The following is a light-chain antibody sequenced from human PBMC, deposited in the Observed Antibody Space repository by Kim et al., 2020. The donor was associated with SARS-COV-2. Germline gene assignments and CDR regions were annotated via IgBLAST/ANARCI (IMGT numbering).Light chain of an antibody. CDR1: EDITYY. Sequence: DIQMTQSPSSLSASAGDRVTITCQASEDITYYLNWYHQQPGKAPNLLIYDASIVETGVPSRFSGGGSGTDFTFSISSLQPEDVGTYYCLQYDSVTYSFGQGTKLEI. J-gene: IGKJ2*03. CDR3: LQYDSVTYS. V-gene: IGKV1-33*01. CDR2: DAS.